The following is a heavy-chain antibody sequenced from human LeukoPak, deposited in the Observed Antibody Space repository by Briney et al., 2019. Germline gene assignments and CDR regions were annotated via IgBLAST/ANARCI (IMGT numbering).Heavy chain of an antibody. Sequence: PGGSLRLSCAASGFTFSSYGMHWVRQAPGKGLEWVAVIWYDESNKYYADSVKGRFTISRDNSKNTLYLQMNSLRAEDTAVYYCARDSGSGWDRVDYWGQGTLVTVSS. J-gene: IGHJ4*02. V-gene: IGHV3-33*01. CDR1: GFTFSSYG. D-gene: IGHD6-19*01. CDR2: IWYDESNK. CDR3: ARDSGSGWDRVDY.